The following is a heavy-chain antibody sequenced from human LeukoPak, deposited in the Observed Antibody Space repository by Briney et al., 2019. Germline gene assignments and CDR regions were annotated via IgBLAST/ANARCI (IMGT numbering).Heavy chain of an antibody. CDR2: ISAYNGNT. CDR3: ARDAYSSSWGISDY. D-gene: IGHD6-13*01. V-gene: IGHV1-18*01. J-gene: IGHJ4*02. Sequence: ASVKVSCKASGYTFTSYGISWVRQAPGQGLEWMGWISAYNGNTNYAQKLQGRVTMTTDTSTSTAYMELRSLRSDDTAVYYCARDAYSSSWGISDYWGQGTLVTVSS. CDR1: GYTFTSYG.